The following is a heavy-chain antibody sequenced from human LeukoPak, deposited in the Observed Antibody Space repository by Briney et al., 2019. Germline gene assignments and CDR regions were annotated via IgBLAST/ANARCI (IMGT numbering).Heavy chain of an antibody. V-gene: IGHV4-61*01. D-gene: IGHD2-2*02. J-gene: IGHJ5*02. Sequence: SETLSLTCTVSGGSISSGSYYWSWIRQPPGKGLEWIGYIYYSGSTNYNPSLKSRVTISVDTSKNQFSLKLSSVTAADTAVYYCARQSILVRYRYWFDPWGQGTLVTVSS. CDR2: IYYSGST. CDR1: GGSISSGSYY. CDR3: ARQSILVRYRYWFDP.